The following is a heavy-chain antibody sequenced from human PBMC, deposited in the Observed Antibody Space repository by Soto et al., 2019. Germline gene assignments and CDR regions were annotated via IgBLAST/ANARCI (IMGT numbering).Heavy chain of an antibody. CDR1: GFTFSSYG. CDR3: AKEQLLTIVGVRYYYGMDV. D-gene: IGHD3-3*01. J-gene: IGHJ6*02. CDR2: ISYDGSNK. V-gene: IGHV3-30*18. Sequence: QVQLVESGGGVVQPGRSLRLSCAASGFTFSSYGMHWVRQAPGKALEWVAVISYDGSNKYYADSVKGRFTISRDNYKHTLYLQMNSLRAEDTAVYYCAKEQLLTIVGVRYYYGMDVWGQGTTVTVSS.